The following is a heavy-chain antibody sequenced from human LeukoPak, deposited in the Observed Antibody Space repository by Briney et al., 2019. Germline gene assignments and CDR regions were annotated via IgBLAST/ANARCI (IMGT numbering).Heavy chain of an antibody. CDR1: GFTFSSYA. CDR3: AKDSGNSGWYVDN. Sequence: PGGSLRLSCAASGFTFSSYAMRWVRQAPGKGLEWVSSISTSGAGTYYADSVKGRFTISSDNSKNTVYLQMNSLRAEDTAVYYCAKDSGNSGWYVDNWGQGTLVTVSS. D-gene: IGHD6-19*01. V-gene: IGHV3-23*01. J-gene: IGHJ4*02. CDR2: ISTSGAGT.